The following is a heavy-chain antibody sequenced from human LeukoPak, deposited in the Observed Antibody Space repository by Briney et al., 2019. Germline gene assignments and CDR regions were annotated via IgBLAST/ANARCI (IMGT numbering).Heavy chain of an antibody. CDR3: ARVSPRPRFDY. CDR1: GGSMNSYY. CDR2: IYYSGST. D-gene: IGHD1-14*01. J-gene: IGHJ4*02. V-gene: IGHV4-59*01. Sequence: KPSETLSLTCTVSGGSMNSYYWSWIRQPPGKGLEWIGYIYYSGSTNYNPSLKSRVTISVDTSKKQVSLKLSSVTAADTAGYYCARVSPRPRFDYWGQGTLVTVSS.